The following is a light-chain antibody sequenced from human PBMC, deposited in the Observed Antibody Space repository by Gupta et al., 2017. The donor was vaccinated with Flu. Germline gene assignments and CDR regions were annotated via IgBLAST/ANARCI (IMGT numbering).Light chain of an antibody. CDR2: EVS. J-gene: IGLJ2*01. V-gene: IGLV2-14*01. CDR3: SSYTSSSTVV. Sequence: SITISCTGTSSDVGGYNYVSWYQQHPGKAPKRMMYEVSNRPSGVSNRFSGSKSGNTDSLTISGLQAEDEADYYCSSYTSSSTVVFGGGTKLTVL. CDR1: SSDVGGYNY.